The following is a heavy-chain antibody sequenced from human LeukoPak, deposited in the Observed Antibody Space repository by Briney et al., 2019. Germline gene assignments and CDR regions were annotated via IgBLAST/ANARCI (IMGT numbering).Heavy chain of an antibody. CDR1: GGSFSGYY. D-gene: IGHD6-19*01. V-gene: IGHV4-34*01. CDR3: ARDGVSSGYHY. CDR2: INHSGST. J-gene: IGHJ4*02. Sequence: SETLSLTCAVYGGSFSGYYWSWIRQPPGKGLEWFGEINHSGSTNYNPSLKSRVTISVDTSKNQFSLKLSSVTAADTAVYYCARDGVSSGYHYWGQGTLVTVSS.